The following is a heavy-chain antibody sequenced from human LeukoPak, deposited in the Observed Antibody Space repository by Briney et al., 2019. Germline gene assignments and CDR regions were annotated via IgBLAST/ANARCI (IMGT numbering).Heavy chain of an antibody. CDR3: ARVMGDYTRRWFDP. Sequence: SSVKVSCKASGGTFSSYAISWVRQAPGQGLEWMGGIIPIFGTANYAQKFQGRVTITADESTSTAYMELSSLRSEDTAVYYCARVMGDYTRRWFDPWGQGSLVTVSS. D-gene: IGHD4-17*01. CDR2: IIPIFGTA. CDR1: GGTFSSYA. V-gene: IGHV1-69*01. J-gene: IGHJ5*02.